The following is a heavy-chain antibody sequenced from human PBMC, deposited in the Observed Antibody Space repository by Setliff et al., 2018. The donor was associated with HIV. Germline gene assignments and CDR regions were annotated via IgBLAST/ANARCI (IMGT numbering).Heavy chain of an antibody. Sequence: GGSLRLSCAASGLTFSTSWMQWVRQSPGEGLLWVARLNPEANYIHYADSVKGRFTISRDNAKNTLYLQMNSLRTEDTAVYFCARDHVVNGFDVWGQGTMVTVSS. CDR3: ARDHVVNGFDV. V-gene: IGHV3-74*01. CDR1: GLTFSTSW. D-gene: IGHD1-1*01. J-gene: IGHJ3*01. CDR2: LNPEANYI.